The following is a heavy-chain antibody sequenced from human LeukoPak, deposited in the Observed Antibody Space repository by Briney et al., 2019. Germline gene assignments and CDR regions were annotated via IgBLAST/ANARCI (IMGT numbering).Heavy chain of an antibody. Sequence: SEILSLTCTVSGGSISSYYWSWIRQPPGKGLEWIGYIYYSGSTNYNPSLKSRVTMSLDTSNNQFSLKLSSVTAADTAVYYCARDSSGYRRGSFDYWGQGTLVTVSS. V-gene: IGHV4-59*01. CDR1: GGSISSYY. CDR3: ARDSSGYRRGSFDY. CDR2: IYYSGST. J-gene: IGHJ4*02. D-gene: IGHD3-22*01.